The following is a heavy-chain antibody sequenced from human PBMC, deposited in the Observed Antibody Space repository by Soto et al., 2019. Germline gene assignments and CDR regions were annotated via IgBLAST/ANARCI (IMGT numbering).Heavy chain of an antibody. Sequence: EVQLLESGGGLVQPGGSLRLSCAASGFTFSSYVMSWVRQAPGKGLEWVSAISGSGGSTYYADSVKGRFTISRDNSNNTLYLQMNSLRAEDTAVYYCAKGSSGWYERFDYWGQGTLVTVSS. D-gene: IGHD6-19*01. CDR1: GFTFSSYV. CDR3: AKGSSGWYERFDY. J-gene: IGHJ4*02. V-gene: IGHV3-23*01. CDR2: ISGSGGST.